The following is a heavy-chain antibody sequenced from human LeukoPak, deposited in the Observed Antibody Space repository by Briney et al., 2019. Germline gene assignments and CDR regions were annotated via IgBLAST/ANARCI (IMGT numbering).Heavy chain of an antibody. Sequence: PGGSLRLSCAASGFIFSDYSLSWIRQAPGKGLGWLTCISESGSAMSYADSVKGRFTISRDNTNNLLYLEMSSLRDEDTAVYYCATHSLKAYFFDYWGPGTLVTVSS. D-gene: IGHD2-21*01. V-gene: IGHV3-11*04. CDR3: ATHSLKAYFFDY. CDR1: GFIFSDYS. J-gene: IGHJ4*02. CDR2: ISESGSAM.